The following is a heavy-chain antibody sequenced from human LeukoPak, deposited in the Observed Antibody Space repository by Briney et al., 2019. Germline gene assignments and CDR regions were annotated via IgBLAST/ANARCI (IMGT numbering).Heavy chain of an antibody. J-gene: IGHJ6*02. V-gene: IGHV5-51*01. Sequence: GESLKISCKGSGYSFTSYWIGWVRQMPGKGLEWMGIIYPGDSDTRYSPSFQGQVTISADKSISTAYLQWSSLKASDTAMYYCARGAPHYYYYDGMDVWGQGTTVTVSS. CDR3: ARGAPHYYYYDGMDV. D-gene: IGHD4/OR15-4a*01. CDR2: IYPGDSDT. CDR1: GYSFTSYW.